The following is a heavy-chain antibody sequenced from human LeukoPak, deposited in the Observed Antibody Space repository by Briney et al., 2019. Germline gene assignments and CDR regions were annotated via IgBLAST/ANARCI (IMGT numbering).Heavy chain of an antibody. V-gene: IGHV3-23*01. CDR3: ATTKQARRYFDY. Sequence: GGSLRLSCAGSDFTFSSNPLSWVRQAPGKGLEWVSAINPSGGNTCYADSVRGRFTISRDNSKNTLYLQMNTLRAEDTAVYYCATTKQARRYFDYWGQGTLVTVSS. J-gene: IGHJ4*02. CDR2: INPSGGNT. D-gene: IGHD1-1*01. CDR1: DFTFSSNP.